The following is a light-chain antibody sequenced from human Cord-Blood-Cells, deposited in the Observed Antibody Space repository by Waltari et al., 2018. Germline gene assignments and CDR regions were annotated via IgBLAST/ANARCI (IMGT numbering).Light chain of an antibody. CDR1: QSVSSY. J-gene: IGKJ1*01. CDR3: QQRSNWPGT. CDR2: DAS. Sequence: EIVLTQSPATLSLSPGERATLSCRASQSVSSYLAWYQQKPGQAPRLRIYDASNRATGIPARFSGSGSGTDFTLTISSLEPEDFAVYYCQQRSNWPGTFGQGTKVEIK. V-gene: IGKV3-11*01.